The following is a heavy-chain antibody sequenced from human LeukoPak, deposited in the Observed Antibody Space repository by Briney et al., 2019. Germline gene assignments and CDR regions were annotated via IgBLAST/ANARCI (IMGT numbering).Heavy chain of an antibody. CDR2: INYFDST. V-gene: IGHV4-39*01. CDR1: GDSISSSSYY. Sequence: SETLSLTCTVSGDSISSSSYYWGWTRQPPGKELEWIGCINYFDSTYYIPSLMSRVTISVEASKNHFSLKLSSVTAADTAVYYCARHRGYSRYTSLDYWGQGILVTVSS. D-gene: IGHD5-18*01. J-gene: IGHJ4*02. CDR3: ARHRGYSRYTSLDY.